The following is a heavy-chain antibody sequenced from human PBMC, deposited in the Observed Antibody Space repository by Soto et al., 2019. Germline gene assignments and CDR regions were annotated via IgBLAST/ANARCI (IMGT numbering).Heavy chain of an antibody. CDR3: ASGDRGAFDL. CDR2: IHSDGSST. D-gene: IGHD3-10*01. CDR1: GFTFSYYW. V-gene: IGHV3-74*01. Sequence: EVQLLESGGGLVQPGESLRLSCAASGFTFSYYWMHWVRQAPGMGLVWVSRIHSDGSSTTYADSVKGRFTISRDNARNTLYLQMNSLSAEDTAVYYCASGDRGAFDLWGQGTVVTVSS. J-gene: IGHJ3*01.